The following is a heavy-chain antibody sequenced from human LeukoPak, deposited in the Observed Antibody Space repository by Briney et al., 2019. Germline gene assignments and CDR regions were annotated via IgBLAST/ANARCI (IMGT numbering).Heavy chain of an antibody. D-gene: IGHD1-7*01. CDR3: ARGIYNRNYGDYFDY. J-gene: IGHJ4*02. CDR1: GYTFTGYY. V-gene: IGHV1-8*03. CDR2: MNPNSGNT. Sequence: ASVKVSCKASGYTFTGYYMHWVRQATGQGLEWMGWMNPNSGNTGYAQKFQGRVTITRNTSISTAYMELSSLRSEDTAVYYCARGIYNRNYGDYFDYWGQGTLVTVSS.